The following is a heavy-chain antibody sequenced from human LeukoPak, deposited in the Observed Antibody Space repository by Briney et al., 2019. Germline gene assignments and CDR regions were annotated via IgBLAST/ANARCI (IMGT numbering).Heavy chain of an antibody. CDR2: INPSDGST. CDR1: RYTLTDYY. CDR3: TREGKALKYLYY. J-gene: IGHJ4*02. V-gene: IGHV1-46*01. Sequence: GASVKLSCKASRYTLTDYYIHWVRQAPGQGLEWMGIINPSDGSTRYAEKFQGRVTKTRYTSTSTVYMELSSRRYEDTAVYYCTREGKALKYLYYWGQGTLVTVSS.